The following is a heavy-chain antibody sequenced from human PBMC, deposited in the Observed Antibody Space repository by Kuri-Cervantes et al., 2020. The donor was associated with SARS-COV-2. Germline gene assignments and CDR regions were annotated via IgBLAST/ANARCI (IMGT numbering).Heavy chain of an antibody. D-gene: IGHD3-9*01. CDR1: GYSFSTYW. CDR2: IYPGDSDT. CDR3: ARDPSATLTPYHFGH. Sequence: GESLKISCEGVGYSFSTYWIAWVRQMPGKGLEWMGIIYPGDSDTTYSPSFQGQVTISTDSSINTAYLQWRSLKASDTAIYYCARDPSATLTPYHFGHWGQGTLVTVSS. V-gene: IGHV5-51*01. J-gene: IGHJ4*02.